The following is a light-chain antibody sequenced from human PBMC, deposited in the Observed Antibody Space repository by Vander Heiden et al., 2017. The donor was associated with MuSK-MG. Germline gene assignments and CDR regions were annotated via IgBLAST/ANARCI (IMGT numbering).Light chain of an antibody. Sequence: SSEVTQPPSVSVSPGQTASITCSGDKLGNKYVSWYQQKPGQSPVVVIFQDYMRPLGIPERFAGSNSGNTATLTISGTQAVDEADYYCQAWDNTNVIFGGGTKLAVL. CDR2: QDY. J-gene: IGLJ2*01. CDR3: QAWDNTNVI. CDR1: KLGNKY. V-gene: IGLV3-1*01.